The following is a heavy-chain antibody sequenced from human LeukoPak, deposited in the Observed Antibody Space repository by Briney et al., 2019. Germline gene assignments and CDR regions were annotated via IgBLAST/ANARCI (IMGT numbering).Heavy chain of an antibody. CDR2: INHNGST. J-gene: IGHJ5*02. CDR1: GGSFSGYY. V-gene: IGHV4-34*01. CDR3: ARGGGYGSGSYCFDP. Sequence: SETLSLTCAVYGGSFSGYYWSWIRQPPGKGLDWIGEINHNGSTNYNPSLKSRVTISVDTSKNQFSLKLSSVTAADTAVYYCARGGGYGSGSYCFDPWGQGTLVTVSS. D-gene: IGHD3-10*01.